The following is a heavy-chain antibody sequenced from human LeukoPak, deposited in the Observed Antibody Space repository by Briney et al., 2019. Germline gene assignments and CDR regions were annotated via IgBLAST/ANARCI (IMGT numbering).Heavy chain of an antibody. J-gene: IGHJ4*02. Sequence: ASVKVSCKASGYTFTSYGISWVRQAPGQGLEWMGWISAHNGNTNYAQKLQGRVTMTTDTSTSTAYMELRSLRSDDTAVYYCARGGYYGSGSYFSQYYFDYWGQGTLVTVSS. CDR3: ARGGYYGSGSYFSQYYFDY. CDR1: GYTFTSYG. V-gene: IGHV1-18*01. D-gene: IGHD3-10*01. CDR2: ISAHNGNT.